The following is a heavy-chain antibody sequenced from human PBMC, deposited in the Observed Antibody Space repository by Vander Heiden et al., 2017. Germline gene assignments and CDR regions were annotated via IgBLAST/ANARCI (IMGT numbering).Heavy chain of an antibody. CDR3: ARECIVVGLAAQNWFDP. CDR1: GGSISSGGYY. Sequence: QVQLQESGPGLVKPSQTLSLTCTVSGGSISSGGYYWSWIRQHPGKGLEWIGYIYYSGSTYYNPSLKSRVTISVDTSKNQFFLKLSSVTAADTAVYYCARECIVVGLAAQNWFDPWLEGRLVTVSS. CDR2: IYYSGST. D-gene: IGHD2-2*01. J-gene: IGHJ5*02. V-gene: IGHV4-31*03.